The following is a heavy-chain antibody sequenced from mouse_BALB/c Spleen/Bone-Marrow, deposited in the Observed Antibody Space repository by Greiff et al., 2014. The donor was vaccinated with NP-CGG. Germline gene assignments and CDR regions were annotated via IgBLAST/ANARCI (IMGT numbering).Heavy chain of an antibody. V-gene: IGHV5-6-5*01. CDR2: ISSGGST. CDR1: GFTFNSYA. CDR3: AKRGAYGNFWFAY. D-gene: IGHD2-10*02. Sequence: EVKLVESGGGLVKPGGSLKLSCAASGFTFNSYAMSWVRQTPEKRLEWVASISSGGSTYYPDSVKGRFTISRDNARNILYLQMSSLRSEDTAMYYCAKRGAYGNFWFAYWGQGTLVTVSA. J-gene: IGHJ3*01.